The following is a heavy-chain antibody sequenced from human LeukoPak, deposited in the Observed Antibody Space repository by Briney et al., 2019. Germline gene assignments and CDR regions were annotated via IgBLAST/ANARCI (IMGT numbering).Heavy chain of an antibody. CDR2: ISSDSTTI. V-gene: IGHV3-48*01. Sequence: GGSLRLSCAASGFTFSTFSMIWVRQAPGKGLEWISYISSDSTTIYYADSVKGRFTVSRDNSKNTLYLQMNSLRAEDTAVYYCARSHTIFGVVNYYFDYWGQGTLVTVSS. J-gene: IGHJ4*02. CDR1: GFTFSTFS. CDR3: ARSHTIFGVVNYYFDY. D-gene: IGHD3-3*01.